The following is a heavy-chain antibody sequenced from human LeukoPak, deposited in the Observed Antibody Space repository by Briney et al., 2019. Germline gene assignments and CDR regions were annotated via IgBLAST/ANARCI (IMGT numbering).Heavy chain of an antibody. CDR1: GGTFTSYA. CDR3: ARALYCGGDCYSGGFYYYYYYMAV. CDR2: IIPIFGTA. J-gene: IGHJ6*03. Sequence: SVKVSCKASGGTFTSYAISWVRQAPGQGLEWMGGIIPIFGTANYAQKFQGRVTITTDESTSTAYMGLSSLRSEDTAVYYCARALYCGGDCYSGGFYYYYYYMAVWGKGTTVTVSS. V-gene: IGHV1-69*05. D-gene: IGHD2-21*02.